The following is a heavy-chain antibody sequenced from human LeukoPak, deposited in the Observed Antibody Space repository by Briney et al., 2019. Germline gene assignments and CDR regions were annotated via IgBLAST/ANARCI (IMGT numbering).Heavy chain of an antibody. V-gene: IGHV4-39*01. CDR1: GGSISSSNW. D-gene: IGHD6-13*01. CDR3: ARQPGYSSSWTDY. CDR2: IYYSGST. Sequence: SETLSLTCAVFGGSISSSNWWSWVRQPPGKGLEWIGSIYYSGSTYYNPSLKSRVTISVDTSKNQFSLKLSSVTAADTAVYYCARQPGYSSSWTDYWGQGTLVTVSS. J-gene: IGHJ4*02.